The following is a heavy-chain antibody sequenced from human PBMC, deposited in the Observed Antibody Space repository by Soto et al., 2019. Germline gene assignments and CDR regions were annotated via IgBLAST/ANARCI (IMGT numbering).Heavy chain of an antibody. D-gene: IGHD2-15*01. CDR2: INPSGGST. J-gene: IGHJ6*02. V-gene: IGHV1-46*01. CDR3: ARDVGATPGMDV. Sequence: ASEKVSCKASGYTFTSYYMHWVRQAPGQGLEWMGIINPSGGSTSYAQKFQGRVIMTRDTSTSTVYMELSSLRSEDTAVYYCARDVGATPGMDVWGQGTTVTVSS. CDR1: GYTFTSYY.